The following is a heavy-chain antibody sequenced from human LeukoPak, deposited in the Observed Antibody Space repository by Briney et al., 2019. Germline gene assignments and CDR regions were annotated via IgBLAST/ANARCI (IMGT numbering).Heavy chain of an antibody. J-gene: IGHJ4*02. CDR2: IHHTGDA. Sequence: SEPLSLTYTVFGGSVRGYFWSWVRQPPGKGLEFIGCIHHTGDAPYNPPRKSRVTISVDASKNQYSLKLNSVTPADTAVYYCAMGAGWLIDYWGQGSLVTVS. V-gene: IGHV4-59*02. CDR3: AMGAGWLIDY. CDR1: GGSVRGYF. D-gene: IGHD2-15*01.